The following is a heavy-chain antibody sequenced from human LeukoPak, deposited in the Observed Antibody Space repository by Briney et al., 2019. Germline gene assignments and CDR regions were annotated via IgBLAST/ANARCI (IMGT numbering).Heavy chain of an antibody. CDR1: GFTFSSYA. CDR2: ISGSGGST. D-gene: IGHD5-24*01. V-gene: IGHV3-23*01. J-gene: IGHJ4*02. CDR3: AKVRRWLQLLFDY. Sequence: GGSLRLSCAASGFTFSSYAMSWARQAPGKGLEWVSAISGSGGSTYYADSVKGRFTISRDNSKNTLYLQMNSLRAVDTAVYYCAKVRRWLQLLFDYWGQGTLVTVSS.